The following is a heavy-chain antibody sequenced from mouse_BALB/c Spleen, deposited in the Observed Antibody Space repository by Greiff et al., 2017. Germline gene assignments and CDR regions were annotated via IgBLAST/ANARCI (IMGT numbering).Heavy chain of an antibody. CDR2: IYPGNSDT. V-gene: IGHV1-5*01. CDR1: GYSFTSYW. D-gene: IGHD2-14*01. Sequence: VQLKQSGTVLARPGASVKMSCKASGYSFTSYWMHWVKQRPGQGLEWIGAIYPGNSDTSYNQKFKGKAKLTAVTSASTAYMELSSLTNEDSAVYYCTRSRRYDGYAMDYWGQGTSVTVSS. J-gene: IGHJ4*01. CDR3: TRSRRYDGYAMDY.